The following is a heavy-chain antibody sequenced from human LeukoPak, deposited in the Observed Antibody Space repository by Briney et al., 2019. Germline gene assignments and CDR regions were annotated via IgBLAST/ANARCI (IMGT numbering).Heavy chain of an antibody. Sequence: PGGSLRLSCAASGFTFSSYAIHWVRQAPGKGLEYVSAISSNGGSTYYANSVKGRFTISRDNSKNTVYLQMGSLRAEDMAVYYCARVRSSGWYAFDIWGQGTMVTVS. J-gene: IGHJ3*02. CDR3: ARVRSSGWYAFDI. V-gene: IGHV3-64*01. CDR2: ISSNGGST. CDR1: GFTFSSYA. D-gene: IGHD6-19*01.